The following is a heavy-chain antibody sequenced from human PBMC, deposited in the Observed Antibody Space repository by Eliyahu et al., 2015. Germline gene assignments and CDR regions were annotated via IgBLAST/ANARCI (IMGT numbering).Heavy chain of an antibody. CDR1: GYTFRSFY. CDR3: ARGKRFATGYYAMDV. Sequence: QLVQSGAXVKTPGAXXTLSCXXFGYTFRSFYMHWVRQAPGQGLEWMGVLDPNGHITKYAQKFEARMTMTSDASTTTVYMEMRGLSSADTAIYFCARGKRFATGYYAMDVWGQGTTVTVSS. V-gene: IGHV1-46*03. J-gene: IGHJ6*02. CDR2: LDPNGHIT.